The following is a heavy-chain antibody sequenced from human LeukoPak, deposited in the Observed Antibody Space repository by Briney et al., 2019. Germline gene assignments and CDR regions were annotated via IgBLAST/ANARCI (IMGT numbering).Heavy chain of an antibody. V-gene: IGHV4-34*01. CDR1: GGSISSYY. Sequence: ASETLSLTCTVSGGSISSYYWSWIRQPPGKGLEWIGEINHSGSTNYNPSLKSRVTISVDTSKNQFSLKLSSVTAADTAVYYCARSRRGSYYFWGQGTLVTVSS. J-gene: IGHJ4*02. CDR2: INHSGST. D-gene: IGHD1-26*01. CDR3: ARSRRGSYYF.